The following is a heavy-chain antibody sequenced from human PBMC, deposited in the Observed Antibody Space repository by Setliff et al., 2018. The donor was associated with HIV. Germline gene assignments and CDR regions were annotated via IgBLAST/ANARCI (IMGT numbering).Heavy chain of an antibody. J-gene: IGHJ5*01. D-gene: IGHD3-10*01. V-gene: IGHV5-51*01. Sequence: PGESLKISCQGSGFTFTNYWIGWVRQMPGKGLEWIGIVCPGDSDSRYSPSFQGQVTISADRTINTAYLHWSSLKVSDTAMYYCTTHGGSTWLHSWGQGTLVTVSS. CDR1: GFTFTNYW. CDR2: VCPGDSDS. CDR3: TTHGGSTWLHS.